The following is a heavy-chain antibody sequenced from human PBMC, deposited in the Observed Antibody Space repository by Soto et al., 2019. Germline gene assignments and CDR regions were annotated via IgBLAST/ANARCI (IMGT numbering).Heavy chain of an antibody. Sequence: GGSLRLSCAASGFTFSSYGMHWVRQAPGKGLEWVAVIWYDGSNKYYADSVKGRFTISRDNSKNTLYLQMNSLRAEDTAVYYCARDGIITGTTREGDYGMDVWGQGT. J-gene: IGHJ6*02. CDR2: IWYDGSNK. V-gene: IGHV3-33*01. CDR3: ARDGIITGTTREGDYGMDV. D-gene: IGHD1-20*01. CDR1: GFTFSSYG.